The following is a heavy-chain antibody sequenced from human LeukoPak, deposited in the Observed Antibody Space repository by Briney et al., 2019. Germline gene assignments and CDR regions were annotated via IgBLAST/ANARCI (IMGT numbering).Heavy chain of an antibody. J-gene: IGHJ5*02. CDR1: GFTFSSYW. V-gene: IGHV3-74*01. D-gene: IGHD3-10*01. CDR2: INSDGSST. CDR3: ARDPAKGWFGGGNWFDP. Sequence: GGSLRLSCAASGFTFSSYWMHWVRQAPGKGLVWVSRINSDGSSTSYADSVKGRFTISRDNAKNTLYLQMNSLRAEDTAVYYCARDPAKGWFGGGNWFDPWGQGTLVTVSS.